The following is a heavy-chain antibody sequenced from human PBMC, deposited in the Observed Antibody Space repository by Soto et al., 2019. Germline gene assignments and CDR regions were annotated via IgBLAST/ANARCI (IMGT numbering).Heavy chain of an antibody. V-gene: IGHV3-7*01. CDR1: GFTFTTYW. CDR3: ADSGSYTDV. Sequence: EVQLVESGRGLVQPGGSLRLSCAASGFTFTTYWMTWVRQAPGKGLEWVANIKQDGSEKYYVDSVKGRFTISRDNAKNSLYLQMNSLRAEDTAVYYCADSGSYTDVWGKGTTVIVSS. D-gene: IGHD3-22*01. J-gene: IGHJ6*03. CDR2: IKQDGSEK.